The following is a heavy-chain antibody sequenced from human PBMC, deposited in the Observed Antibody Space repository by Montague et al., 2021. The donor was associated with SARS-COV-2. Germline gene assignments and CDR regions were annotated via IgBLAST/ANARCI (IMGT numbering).Heavy chain of an antibody. D-gene: IGHD1-1*01. CDR1: GDSISSSSYN. CDR3: TRHVHMTWPEPSPGFDY. J-gene: IGHJ4*02. V-gene: IGHV4-39*01. CDR2: VHYSGRP. Sequence: SETLSLTRIVSGDSISSSSYNWGWIRQPPGKGLEWIGSVHYSGRPYYNPSLKSRVTIYVDTSKNQLSLKLSSVTAADTAVYYCTRHVHMTWPEPSPGFDYWGQGTLVTVSS.